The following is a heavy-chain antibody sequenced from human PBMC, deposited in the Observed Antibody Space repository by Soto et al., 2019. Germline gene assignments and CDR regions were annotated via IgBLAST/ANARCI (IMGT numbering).Heavy chain of an antibody. Sequence: QVQLVQSGAEVKKPGSSVKVSCKASGGTFSSYTISWVRQAPGQGLEWMGRIIPILGIANYAQKFQGRVTITADKSTSRAYLELSSLRSEDTAVYYCARMDRIAVAGPERRWFDPWGQGTLVTVSS. D-gene: IGHD6-19*01. V-gene: IGHV1-69*02. CDR3: ARMDRIAVAGPERRWFDP. J-gene: IGHJ5*02. CDR1: GGTFSSYT. CDR2: IIPILGIA.